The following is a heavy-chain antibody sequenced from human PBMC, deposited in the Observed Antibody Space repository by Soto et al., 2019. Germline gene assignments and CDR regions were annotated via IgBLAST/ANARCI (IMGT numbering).Heavy chain of an antibody. Sequence: EVRLVESGGGLVQPGGSLRLSCAASGFTVSSSYVSWVRQAPGKGLEWVSVINSDDTTDYADSVKGRFTISRDNSKNTLYRQMNGLRVEDTAVYYCARDQNGSGAPYYHYGMDVWGHGTTVIVSS. D-gene: IGHD3-10*01. V-gene: IGHV3-66*01. CDR3: ARDQNGSGAPYYHYGMDV. CDR2: INSDDTT. CDR1: GFTVSSSY. J-gene: IGHJ6*02.